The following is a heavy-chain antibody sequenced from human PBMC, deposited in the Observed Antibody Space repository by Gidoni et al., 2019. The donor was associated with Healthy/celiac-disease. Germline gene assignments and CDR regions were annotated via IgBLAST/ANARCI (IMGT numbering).Heavy chain of an antibody. J-gene: IGHJ6*03. V-gene: IGHV2-26*01. CDR1: RFAPSKARLG. CDR2: IYSTDEK. D-gene: IGHD5-18*01. Sequence: ESGPVLVKPTEPRTLTSTVPRFAPSKARLGVSWTRQPPGKALECLAHIYSTDEKSYSTSLKNRLTIPKDTSKSQVVLTMTNMDPVDTATYYCARISLHTAMIGYYYMDVWGKGTTVTVSS. CDR3: ARISLHTAMIGYYYMDV.